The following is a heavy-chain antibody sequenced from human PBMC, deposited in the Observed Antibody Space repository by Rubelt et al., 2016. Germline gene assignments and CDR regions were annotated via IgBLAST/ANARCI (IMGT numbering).Heavy chain of an antibody. CDR3: SRSSRYYDSSGYRYNWFDP. D-gene: IGHD3-22*01. Sequence: QLQLQESGPGLVKPSETLSLTCTVSGYSISSGYYWGWIRQPPGKGLEWIGSIYHSGSTSYNPSLSSRVTLSVDTSKNQFSLKLSSVTAADTAVYYCSRSSRYYDSSGYRYNWFDPWGQGTLVTVSS. V-gene: IGHV4-38-2*02. CDR2: IYHSGST. J-gene: IGHJ5*02. CDR1: GYSISSGYY.